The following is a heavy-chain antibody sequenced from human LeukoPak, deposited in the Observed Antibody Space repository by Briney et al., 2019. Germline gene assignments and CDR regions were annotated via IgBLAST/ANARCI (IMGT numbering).Heavy chain of an antibody. Sequence: SGPTLVKPTETLTLTCTCSGFSVSSSGAAVGWIRQPPGKALEWLGHIYWNDDDRYSTFLKSRLTITKDTSENQVVLTMTNMDPVDTATYYCAHLTTNGYYYDYWGQGTLVTVSS. CDR2: IYWNDDD. D-gene: IGHD2-8*01. CDR1: GFSVSSSGAA. CDR3: AHLTTNGYYYDY. V-gene: IGHV2-5*01. J-gene: IGHJ4*02.